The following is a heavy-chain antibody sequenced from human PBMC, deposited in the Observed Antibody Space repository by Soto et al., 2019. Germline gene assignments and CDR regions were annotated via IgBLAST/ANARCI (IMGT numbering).Heavy chain of an antibody. CDR1: GFTFSSYG. CDR3: ARDSEGFDP. V-gene: IGHV3-33*01. Sequence: QVQLVESGGGVVQPGRSLRLSCAASGFTFSSYGMHWVRQAPGKGLEWVAVIWYDGSNKYYADSVKGRFTISRDNSKNTLNLQMNSLRAEDTAVYYCARDSEGFDPWGQGTLVTVSS. CDR2: IWYDGSNK. J-gene: IGHJ5*02.